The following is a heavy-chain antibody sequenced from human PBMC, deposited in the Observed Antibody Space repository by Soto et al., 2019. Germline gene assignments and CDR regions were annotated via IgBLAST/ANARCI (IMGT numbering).Heavy chain of an antibody. J-gene: IGHJ3*02. Sequence: EVQLVESGGGLVQPGRSLRLSCAASGFTFDDYAMHWVRQAPGKGLEWVSGISWNSGSIGYADSVKGRFTISRDNAKNSLYLQMNSLRAEDTALYYCAKRDSSSWYSAFDIWGQGTMVTVSS. CDR1: GFTFDDYA. CDR3: AKRDSSSWYSAFDI. D-gene: IGHD6-13*01. V-gene: IGHV3-9*01. CDR2: ISWNSGSI.